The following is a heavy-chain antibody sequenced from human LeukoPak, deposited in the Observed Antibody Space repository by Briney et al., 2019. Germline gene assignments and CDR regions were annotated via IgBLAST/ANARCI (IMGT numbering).Heavy chain of an antibody. Sequence: SETLSLTCTVSGGSINNYYWSWIRQPPGKGLEWIGYIYYSGSTNYNPSLKSRVTISVDTSKNQFSLKLSSVTAADTAVYYCASDSSGWWAFDYWGQGTLVTVSS. D-gene: IGHD6-19*01. J-gene: IGHJ4*02. CDR2: IYYSGST. V-gene: IGHV4-59*08. CDR3: ASDSSGWWAFDY. CDR1: GGSINNYY.